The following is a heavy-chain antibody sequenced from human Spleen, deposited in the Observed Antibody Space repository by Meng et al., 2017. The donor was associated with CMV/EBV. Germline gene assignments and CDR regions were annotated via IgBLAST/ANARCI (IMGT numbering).Heavy chain of an antibody. J-gene: IGHJ4*02. CDR2: IKQDGSEK. CDR3: ARLGISSHWYRGYFFDY. D-gene: IGHD3-9*01. Sequence: FRTYWMTWVRQATGKGLEWVANIKQDGSEKAYVDSVKGRLTISRDNAKSSLYLQMKSLRAEDMAVYYCARLGISSHWYRGYFFDYWGQGSLVTVSS. V-gene: IGHV3-7*01. CDR1: FRTYW.